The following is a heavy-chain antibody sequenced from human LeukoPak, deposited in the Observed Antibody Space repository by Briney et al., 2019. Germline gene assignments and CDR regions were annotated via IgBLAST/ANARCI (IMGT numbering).Heavy chain of an antibody. CDR3: ARGGHLRPDYYDSSGYSHYYYYGMDV. CDR2: IIPIFGTA. D-gene: IGHD3-22*01. CDR1: GGTFSSYA. V-gene: IGHV1-69*13. Sequence: ASVKVSCKASGGTFSSYAISWVRQAPGQGLEWMGGIIPIFGTANYAQKFQGRVTITADESTSTAYMELSSLRSEDTAVYYCARGGHLRPDYYDSSGYSHYYYYGMDVWGQGTTVTVSS. J-gene: IGHJ6*02.